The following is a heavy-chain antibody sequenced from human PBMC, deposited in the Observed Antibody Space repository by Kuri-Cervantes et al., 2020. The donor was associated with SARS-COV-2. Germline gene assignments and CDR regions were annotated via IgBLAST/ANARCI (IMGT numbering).Heavy chain of an antibody. V-gene: IGHV1-69*13. CDR3: ARAGVAGYSSGWNPYYYYGMDV. CDR2: IIPIFGTA. Sequence: SVKVSCKASGGTFSSYAISWVRQAPGQGLEWMGGIIPIFGTANYAQMFQGRVTITADESTSTAYMELSSLRSEDTAVYYCARAGVAGYSSGWNPYYYYGMDVWGQGTTVTVSS. D-gene: IGHD6-19*01. CDR1: GGTFSSYA. J-gene: IGHJ6*02.